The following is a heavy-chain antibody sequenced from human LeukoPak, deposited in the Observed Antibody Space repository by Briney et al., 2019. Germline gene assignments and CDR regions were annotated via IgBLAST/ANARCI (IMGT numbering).Heavy chain of an antibody. Sequence: SVKVSCKASGGTFSSYATNWVRQAPGQGLEWMGEIIPIFDKAKYAQKFQGRVTITADKSTSTAYMEVSRLRSEDTAVYYCARDRVAVAGSFDYWGQGTLVTVSS. V-gene: IGHV1-69*06. CDR2: IIPIFDKA. J-gene: IGHJ4*02. CDR3: ARDRVAVAGSFDY. D-gene: IGHD6-19*01. CDR1: GGTFSSYA.